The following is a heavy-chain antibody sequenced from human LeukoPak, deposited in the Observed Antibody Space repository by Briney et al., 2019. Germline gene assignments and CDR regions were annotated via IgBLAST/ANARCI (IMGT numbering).Heavy chain of an antibody. D-gene: IGHD6-6*01. CDR1: GFTFSSYA. CDR2: ISGSGGST. CDR3: ANDEYSSPDLDY. J-gene: IGHJ4*02. V-gene: IGHV3-23*01. Sequence: GGSLRLSCAASGFTFSSYAMSWVRQAPGKGLEWVSAISGSGGSTYYADSVKGRFTISRDNSKNTLYLQMNSLRAEDTAVYYCANDEYSSPDLDYWGQGTLDTVSS.